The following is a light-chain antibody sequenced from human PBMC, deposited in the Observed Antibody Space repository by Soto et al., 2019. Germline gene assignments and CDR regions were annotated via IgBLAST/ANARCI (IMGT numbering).Light chain of an antibody. V-gene: IGLV1-40*01. CDR3: QSYGATESV. Sequence: QAGLTQPPSGVGSPGQGVTISCTGSSSNIGAGYSVNWFQLLPGAAPKLLIFSNTLRPSGVPDRFSGSRSATSASLAITGLQAEDEADYYCQSYGATESVFGGGTQLPV. CDR2: SNT. J-gene: IGLJ2*01. CDR1: SSNIGAGYS.